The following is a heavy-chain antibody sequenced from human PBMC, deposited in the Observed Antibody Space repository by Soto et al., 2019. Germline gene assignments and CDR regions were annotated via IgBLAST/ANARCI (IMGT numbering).Heavy chain of an antibody. Sequence: SETLSLTCTVSGGSISLGGYYWSWIRQHPGKGLEWIGYIYYSGSTYYNPSLKSRVTISVDTSKNQFSLKLSSVTAADTAVYYCARHIYYCSGYYHYYYGMDVWGQGTTVIGS. V-gene: IGHV4-31*03. CDR1: GGSISLGGYY. CDR3: ARHIYYCSGYYHYYYGMDV. CDR2: IYYSGST. D-gene: IGHD3-22*01. J-gene: IGHJ6*02.